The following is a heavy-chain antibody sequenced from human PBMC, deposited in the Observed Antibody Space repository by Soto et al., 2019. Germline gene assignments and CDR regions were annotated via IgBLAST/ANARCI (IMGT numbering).Heavy chain of an antibody. D-gene: IGHD2-2*01. Sequence: QVQLVQSGAEVKKPGSSVKVSCKASGGTFSSYAISWVRQAPGQGLEWMGGIIPIFGTANYAQKFQGRVTITADESTSTAYMELSSLRSEDTAVYYCAKYIVVVPAARDAMIIRRDNWFDPWGQGTLVTVSS. CDR2: IIPIFGTA. V-gene: IGHV1-69*01. CDR1: GGTFSSYA. CDR3: AKYIVVVPAARDAMIIRRDNWFDP. J-gene: IGHJ5*02.